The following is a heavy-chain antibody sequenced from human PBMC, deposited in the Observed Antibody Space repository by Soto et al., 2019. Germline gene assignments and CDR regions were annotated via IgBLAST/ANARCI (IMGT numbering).Heavy chain of an antibody. CDR2: ISWNSNII. CDR1: GFTFDDYA. J-gene: IGHJ4*02. V-gene: IGHV3-9*01. D-gene: IGHD2-15*01. Sequence: VQLVESGGGLVQPGMSLRLSCAASGFTFDDYAMHWVRRVPGKGLEWVSSISWNSNIIGYADSVKGRFTISRDNAKNSLYLQMNSLRPEDTALYYCAKGGPDGFCSGGRCYFDYWGQGTLVTVSS. CDR3: AKGGPDGFCSGGRCYFDY.